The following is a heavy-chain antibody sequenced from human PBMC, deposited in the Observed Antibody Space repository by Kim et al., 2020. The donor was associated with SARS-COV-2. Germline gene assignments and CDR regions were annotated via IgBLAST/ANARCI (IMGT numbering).Heavy chain of an antibody. CDR1: GFTFTSYA. D-gene: IGHD4-17*01. CDR3: AKELRMTTQTSGGDFFDY. Sequence: GGSLRLSCVPSGFTFTSYAMNWVRQAPGKGLEWVSGISGGGGSTYYADSVKGRFTISRDSSKNMVYLQMNSLRAEDTAVYYCAKELRMTTQTSGGDFFDYWGRGTLVTVSS. J-gene: IGHJ4*02. V-gene: IGHV3-23*01. CDR2: ISGGGGST.